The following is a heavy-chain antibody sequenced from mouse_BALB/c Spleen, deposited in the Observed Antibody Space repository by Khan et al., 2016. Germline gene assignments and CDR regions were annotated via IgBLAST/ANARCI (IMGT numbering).Heavy chain of an antibody. Sequence: DLVKPGASVKLSCKASGYTFTSYWINWIKQRPGKGLEWIGRIAPGSGSTDYNEMFKGKATLTVYTSSNTVYIQLSSLSSEDSAVYFCARENYCGSSCYAIDYWGQGTSVTVSS. CDR2: IAPGSGST. V-gene: IGHV1S41*01. CDR3: ARENYCGSSCYAIDY. J-gene: IGHJ4*01. D-gene: IGHD1-1*01. CDR1: GYTFTSYW.